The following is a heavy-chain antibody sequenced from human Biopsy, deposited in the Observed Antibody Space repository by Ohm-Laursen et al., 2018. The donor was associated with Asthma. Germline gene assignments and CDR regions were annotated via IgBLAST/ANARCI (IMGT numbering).Heavy chain of an antibody. CDR2: IYSGGGT. V-gene: IGHV3-53*01. Sequence: GSLRLSCAASGFTVSTNGVSWVRQPPGKGLEWVSVIYSGGGTYYADSVQGRVTISRDNSKNTLSLQMNSLRAEDTAVYYCARAYGGSFFSGSFDIWGPGTLVTVSS. CDR1: GFTVSTNG. CDR3: ARAYGGSFFSGSFDI. J-gene: IGHJ4*02. D-gene: IGHD4-23*01.